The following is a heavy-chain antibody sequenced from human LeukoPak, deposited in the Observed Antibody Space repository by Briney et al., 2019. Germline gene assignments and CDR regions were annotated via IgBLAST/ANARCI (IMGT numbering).Heavy chain of an antibody. D-gene: IGHD1-26*01. Sequence: SQTLSLTCAISGDSVSSNSAAWNWIRQSPSSGLEWLGSTYYRSKWYSDYAVSVRGRITINPETSKNQFSLQLNSVTREDTAVYYCARYGSIWYLDYWGQGTLVSVSS. J-gene: IGHJ4*02. CDR1: GDSVSSNSAA. CDR3: ARYGSIWYLDY. CDR2: TYYRSKWYS. V-gene: IGHV6-1*01.